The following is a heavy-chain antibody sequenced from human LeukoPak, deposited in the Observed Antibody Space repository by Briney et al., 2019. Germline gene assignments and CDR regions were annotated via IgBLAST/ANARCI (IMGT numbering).Heavy chain of an antibody. Sequence: SETLSLTCTVSGGSISSYYWSWIRQPPGKGLEWIGNIYDSGSTNYNPSLKSRVTISVDTSKNQCSLKLSSVTAADTAVYYCARESISGSSLSYFDYWGQGTLVNVSS. CDR1: GGSISSYY. V-gene: IGHV4-59*01. CDR3: ARESISGSSLSYFDY. J-gene: IGHJ4*02. D-gene: IGHD3-22*01. CDR2: IYDSGST.